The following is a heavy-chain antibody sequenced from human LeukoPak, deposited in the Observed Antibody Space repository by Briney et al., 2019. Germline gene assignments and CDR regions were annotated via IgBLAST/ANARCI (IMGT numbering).Heavy chain of an antibody. CDR3: ARDSSGNGYYYYGMDV. J-gene: IGHJ6*02. Sequence: ASMKVSCKASGYTFTSYGISWVRQAPGQGLEWMGWISAYNGNTNYAQKLQGRVTMTTDTSTSTAYMELRSLRSDDTAVYYCARDSSGNGYYYYGMDVWGQGTTVTVSS. D-gene: IGHD6-19*01. V-gene: IGHV1-18*01. CDR1: GYTFTSYG. CDR2: ISAYNGNT.